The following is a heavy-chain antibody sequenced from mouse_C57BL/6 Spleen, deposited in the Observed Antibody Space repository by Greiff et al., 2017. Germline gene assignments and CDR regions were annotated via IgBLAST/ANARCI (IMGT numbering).Heavy chain of an antibody. D-gene: IGHD2-4*01. CDR3: TRDYDYPYYAMDD. CDR1: GYTFTDYE. Sequence: QVQLQQSGAELVRPGASVTLSCKASGYTFTDYEMHWVKQTPVHGLEWIGAIDPETGGTAYNQKFKGKAILTADKSSSTAYMELRSLTSEDSAVYYCTRDYDYPYYAMDDRGKRTSVTVAS. V-gene: IGHV1-15*01. CDR2: IDPETGGT. J-gene: IGHJ4*01.